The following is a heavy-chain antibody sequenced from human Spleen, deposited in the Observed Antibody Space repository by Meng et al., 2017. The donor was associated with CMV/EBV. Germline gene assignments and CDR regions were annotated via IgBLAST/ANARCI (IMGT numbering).Heavy chain of an antibody. D-gene: IGHD5-18*01. CDR3: ARDRVPEPPLEWPQLWGEDF. CDR2: ISSSSSDK. CDR1: GFTFSRYR. J-gene: IGHJ4*02. V-gene: IGHV3-21*01. Sequence: GGSLRLSCAVSGFTFSRYRMNWVRQAPGKGLEWVSSISSSSSDKFYADSVKGRLTISRDNAKNSLYLQMNSLRAEDTAVYYCARDRVPEPPLEWPQLWGEDFWGRGTLVTVSS.